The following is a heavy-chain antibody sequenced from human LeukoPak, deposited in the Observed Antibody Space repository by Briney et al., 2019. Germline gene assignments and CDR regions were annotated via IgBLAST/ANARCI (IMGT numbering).Heavy chain of an antibody. Sequence: GGSLRLSCAASGFTFSSYAMHWVRQAPGKGLEWVAVISYDGSNKYYADSVKGRFTISRDDSKNTLYLQMNSLKTEDTAVYYCTTDGVGVEGATYDNWGQGTLVSVSS. D-gene: IGHD1-26*01. V-gene: IGHV3-30*04. J-gene: IGHJ4*02. CDR1: GFTFSSYA. CDR3: TTDGVGVEGATYDN. CDR2: ISYDGSNK.